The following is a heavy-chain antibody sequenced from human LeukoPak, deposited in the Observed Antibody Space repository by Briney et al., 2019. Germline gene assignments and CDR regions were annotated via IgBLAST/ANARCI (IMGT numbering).Heavy chain of an antibody. CDR3: ARGELGTDRYYYHSSGWSFDY. CDR2: INPNSGGT. D-gene: IGHD3-22*01. CDR1: GYTFTGYY. J-gene: IGHJ4*02. V-gene: IGHV1-2*02. Sequence: ASVKVSCKASGYTFTGYYMHWVRQAPGQGLEWMGWINPNSGGTNYAQKFQGRVTMTRDTSISTAYMELSRLRSDDTAVYYCARGELGTDRYYYHSSGWSFDYWGQGTLVTVSS.